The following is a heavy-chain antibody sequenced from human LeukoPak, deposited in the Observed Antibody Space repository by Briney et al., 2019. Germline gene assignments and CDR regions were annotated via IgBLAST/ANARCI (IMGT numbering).Heavy chain of an antibody. Sequence: GGSLRLSCAASGFTFSSYAMNGVRQPPGREREGVSGISGSSGSKYYAHSVKGRFTISRDNSKNTVYLQMNSLRAEDTAVYYCAKDTSSGWPNWFDPWGQGTLVTVSS. D-gene: IGHD6-19*01. J-gene: IGHJ5*02. CDR3: AKDTSSGWPNWFDP. CDR2: ISGSSGSK. V-gene: IGHV3-23*01. CDR1: GFTFSSYA.